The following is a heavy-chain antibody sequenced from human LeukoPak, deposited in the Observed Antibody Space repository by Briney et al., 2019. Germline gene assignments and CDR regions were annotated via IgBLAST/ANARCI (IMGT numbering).Heavy chain of an antibody. Sequence: PSETLSLTCNVSGYSISSGHNWGWIRQPPGKGLEWIGEINHSGSTNYNPSLKSRVTISVDTSKNQFSLKLSSVTAADTAVYYCARGKYSSSWTHHYYYYYGMDVWGQGTTVTVSS. V-gene: IGHV4-38-2*02. J-gene: IGHJ6*02. CDR3: ARGKYSSSWTHHYYYYYGMDV. CDR2: INHSGST. CDR1: GYSISSGHN. D-gene: IGHD6-13*01.